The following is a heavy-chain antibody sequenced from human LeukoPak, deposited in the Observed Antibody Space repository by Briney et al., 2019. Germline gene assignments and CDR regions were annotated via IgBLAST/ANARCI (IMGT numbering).Heavy chain of an antibody. D-gene: IGHD1-26*01. CDR2: INWNGGST. CDR1: GFTFDDNG. J-gene: IGHJ4*02. CDR3: ARASGSYSREYYFDY. Sequence: GGSLRLSCAASGFTFDDNGMSWVRQAPGKGLEWVSGINWNGGSTGYADSVKGRFTISRDNAKNSLYLQMNSLRAEDTALYYWARASGSYSREYYFDYWGQGTLVTVSS. V-gene: IGHV3-20*04.